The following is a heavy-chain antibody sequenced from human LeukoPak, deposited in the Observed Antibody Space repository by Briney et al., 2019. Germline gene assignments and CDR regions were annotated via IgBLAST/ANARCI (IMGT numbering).Heavy chain of an antibody. CDR1: GGSISSSSYY. V-gene: IGHV4-39*01. CDR3: ARLDSSSWYPDY. CDR2: IYYSGST. D-gene: IGHD6-13*01. J-gene: IGHJ4*02. Sequence: PSETLFLTCTVSGGSISSSSYYWGWIRQPPGKGLEWIGSIYYSGSTYYNPSLKSRVTISVDTSKNQFSLKLSSVTAADTAVYYCARLDSSSWYPDYWGQGTLVTVSS.